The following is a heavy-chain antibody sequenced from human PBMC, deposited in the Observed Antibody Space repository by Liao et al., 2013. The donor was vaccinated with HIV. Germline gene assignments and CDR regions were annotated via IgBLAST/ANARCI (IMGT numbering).Heavy chain of an antibody. CDR3: ARGGGNGYPSVDY. CDR2: IYHSGST. J-gene: IGHJ4*02. CDR1: GGSISYGNYA. V-gene: IGHV4-30-2*01. D-gene: IGHD5-24*01. Sequence: QLQLQESGSGLVKPSQTLSLTCAVSGGSISYGNYAWSWIRQPPGKGLEWIGYIYHSGSTYYNSSLKSRATISVDRSKNQFSLKLRSVTAADTAVYYCARGGGNGYPSVDYWGQGTLVTVSS.